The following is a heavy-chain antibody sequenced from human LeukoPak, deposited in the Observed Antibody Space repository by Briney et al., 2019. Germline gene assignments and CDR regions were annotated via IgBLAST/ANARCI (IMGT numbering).Heavy chain of an antibody. CDR1: GFTFSSYG. J-gene: IGHJ2*01. CDR3: ARAGYSSSWYSRYFDL. V-gene: IGHV3-23*01. CDR2: ISGSGGST. D-gene: IGHD6-13*01. Sequence: GGTLRLSCAASGFTFSSYGMSWVRQAPGKGLEWVSTISGSGGSTYYADSVKGRFTLSRDNSKNTLYLQMNSLRAGDTAVYYCARAGYSSSWYSRYFDLWGRGTLVTVSS.